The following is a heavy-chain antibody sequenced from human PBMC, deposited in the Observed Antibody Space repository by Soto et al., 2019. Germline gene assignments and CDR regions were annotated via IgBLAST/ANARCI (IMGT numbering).Heavy chain of an antibody. Sequence: SETQSLTYTVSGASISSGGDYWSWIRQYPGKGLEWIGYIYYNGSTYYNPSLKSRITISLDTSKNQFSLKLSSVTAADTAVYYCARASGSHPSYYYYYMDVWGKGTSVIVSS. V-gene: IGHV4-31*03. J-gene: IGHJ6*03. D-gene: IGHD6-25*01. CDR1: GASISSGGDY. CDR2: IYYNGST. CDR3: ARASGSHPSYYYYYMDV.